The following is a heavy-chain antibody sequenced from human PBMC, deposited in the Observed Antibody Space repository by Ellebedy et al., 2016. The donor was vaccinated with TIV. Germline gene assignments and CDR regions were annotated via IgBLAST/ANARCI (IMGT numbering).Heavy chain of an antibody. CDR1: GGSISSSNW. Sequence: MPSETLSLTCAVSGGSISSSNWWSWVRQPPGKGLEWIGEIYHSGSTNYNPSLKSRVTISVDKSKNQFSLKLSSVTAADTAVYYCASSFGSSSGWYKRFLPFDYWGQGTLVTASS. J-gene: IGHJ4*02. D-gene: IGHD6-19*01. V-gene: IGHV4-4*02. CDR3: ASSFGSSSGWYKRFLPFDY. CDR2: IYHSGST.